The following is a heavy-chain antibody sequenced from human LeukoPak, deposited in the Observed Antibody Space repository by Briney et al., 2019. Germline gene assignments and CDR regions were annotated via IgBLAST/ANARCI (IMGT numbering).Heavy chain of an antibody. Sequence: PGGSLRLSCAASGFIFSTYWMSWVRQAPGKGLEWVANIKQDGSEKYYVDSAKGRFTISRDNAKNSLYLQMNRLRAEDTAVYFCSRDLTNTNWPEVFDPWGQGTLVTVSS. J-gene: IGHJ5*02. CDR2: IKQDGSEK. V-gene: IGHV3-7*01. CDR1: GFIFSTYW. CDR3: SRDLTNTNWPEVFDP. D-gene: IGHD5-24*01.